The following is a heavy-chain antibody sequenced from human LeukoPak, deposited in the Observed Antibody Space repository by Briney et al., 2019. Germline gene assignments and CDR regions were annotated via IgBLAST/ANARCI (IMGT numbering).Heavy chain of an antibody. J-gene: IGHJ3*02. CDR3: ARQETSSYNGAFDI. D-gene: IGHD1-26*01. Sequence: GGSLRLSCAASGFTFNSYWMHWVRQAPGKGLVWGSRINTDGSSTTYADSVKGRFTISRDNAEHSLYLQMNSLRGDDTAVYHCARQETSSYNGAFDIWGQGTMVTVSS. V-gene: IGHV3-74*01. CDR2: INTDGSST. CDR1: GFTFNSYW.